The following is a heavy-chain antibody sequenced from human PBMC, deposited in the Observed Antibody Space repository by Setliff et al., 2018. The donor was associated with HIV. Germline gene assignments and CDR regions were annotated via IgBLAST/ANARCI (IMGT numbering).Heavy chain of an antibody. J-gene: IGHJ3*01. CDR2: IYHSGSS. Sequence: SETLSLTCVVSGDSIRNGGYSWTWIRQPPGKGLEWIGFIYHSGSSFYNPSLKSRVTISRDRSAYQFSLILTSVTAADTGVYYCARVVETTYISGFGAFDVWGQGKVVTVSS. D-gene: IGHD4-4*01. CDR1: GDSIRNGGYS. CDR3: ARVVETTYISGFGAFDV. V-gene: IGHV4-30-2*01.